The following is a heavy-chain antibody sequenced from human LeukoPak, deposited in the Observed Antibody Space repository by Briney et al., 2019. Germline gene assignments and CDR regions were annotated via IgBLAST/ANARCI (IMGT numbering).Heavy chain of an antibody. CDR1: GGSISSGSYY. CDR3: ARDFIIGYCSSTSCPSSVDV. D-gene: IGHD2-2*01. CDR2: IYTSGST. V-gene: IGHV4-61*02. J-gene: IGHJ6*04. Sequence: SQTLSLTCTVSGGSISSGSYYWSWIRQPAGKGLEWIGRIYTSGSTNYNPSLKSRVTISVDTSKNQFSLKLSSVTAADTAVYYCARDFIIGYCSSTSCPSSVDVWGKGTTVTISS.